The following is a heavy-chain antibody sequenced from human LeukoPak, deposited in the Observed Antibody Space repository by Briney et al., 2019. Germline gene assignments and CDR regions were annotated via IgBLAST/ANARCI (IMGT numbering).Heavy chain of an antibody. CDR3: ASDYGSGSYRFDY. CDR2: IYYSGST. J-gene: IGHJ4*02. Sequence: SETLSLTCAVSGASVSSSTYSWSWIRQPPGKGLEWIAYIYYSGSTTYNPSLKSRVTISLDTSKNQFSLKLSSVTAADTAVYYCASDYGSGSYRFDYWGQGTLVTVPS. CDR1: GASVSSSTYS. D-gene: IGHD3-10*01. V-gene: IGHV4-61*01.